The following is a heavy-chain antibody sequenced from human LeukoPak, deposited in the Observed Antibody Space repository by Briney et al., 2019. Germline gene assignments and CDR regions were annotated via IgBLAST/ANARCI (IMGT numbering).Heavy chain of an antibody. J-gene: IGHJ4*02. CDR1: GFTVSSNY. CDR3: ARLGYSSGWYFFFDY. D-gene: IGHD6-19*01. V-gene: IGHV3-66*04. CDR2: IYSGGTI. Sequence: GGSPRLACTASGFTVSSNYMSWVRQAPGKGLEWVSVIYSGGTIKYADSVKGRFTISRDISKNALYLQMNSLRAEDTAVYYCARLGYSSGWYFFFDYWGQGTLVTVSS.